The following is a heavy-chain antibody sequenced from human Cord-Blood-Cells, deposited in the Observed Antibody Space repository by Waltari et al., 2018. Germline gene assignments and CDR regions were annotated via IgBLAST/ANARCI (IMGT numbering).Heavy chain of an antibody. Sequence: QVQLVQSGAEVKKPGSSVKVSCKASGGTFSSYAISWVRQAPGQGLEWMGGIIPIFGTANYAQKFQGRVTITADESTSTAYMELSSLRSGDTAVYYCARDREYSSSSSCCAFDIWGQGTMVTVSS. CDR2: IIPIFGTA. CDR3: ARDREYSSSSSCCAFDI. D-gene: IGHD6-6*01. V-gene: IGHV1-69*01. CDR1: GGTFSSYA. J-gene: IGHJ3*02.